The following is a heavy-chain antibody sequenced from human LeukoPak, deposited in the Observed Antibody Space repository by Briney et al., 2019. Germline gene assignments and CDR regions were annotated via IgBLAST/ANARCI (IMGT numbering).Heavy chain of an antibody. Sequence: GGSLRLSCAASGFTFSSYSMNWVRQAPGKGLEWVSSISSSSSYIYYAGSVKGRFTISRDNAKNSLYLQMNSLRAEDTAVYYCARVRRGYYYDSSGSNGDAFDIWGQGTMVTVSS. CDR1: GFTFSSYS. CDR2: ISSSSSYI. D-gene: IGHD3-22*01. J-gene: IGHJ3*02. V-gene: IGHV3-21*01. CDR3: ARVRRGYYYDSSGSNGDAFDI.